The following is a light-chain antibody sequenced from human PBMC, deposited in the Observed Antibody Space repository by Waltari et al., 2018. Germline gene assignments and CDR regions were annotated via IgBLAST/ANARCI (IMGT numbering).Light chain of an antibody. CDR1: NIGSKG. Sequence: SYVLTQPPSVSVAPGQTARITCGGDNIGSKGVHWYQQKPGQAPVLVVYDDSDRPPGIPERFSGSNSGNTATLTISRVEAGDEADYICQVWDLNSDHVFGSGTMLTVL. J-gene: IGLJ1*01. CDR3: QVWDLNSDHV. CDR2: DDS. V-gene: IGLV3-21*02.